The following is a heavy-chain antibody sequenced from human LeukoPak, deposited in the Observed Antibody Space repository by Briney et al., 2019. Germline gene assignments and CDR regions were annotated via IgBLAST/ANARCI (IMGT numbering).Heavy chain of an antibody. CDR3: AKDIGSGDPYYYYGMDV. CDR2: ISWNSGSI. V-gene: IGHV3-9*01. CDR1: GFTFDDYA. Sequence: SLRLSCAASGFTFDDYAMHWVRQAPGKGLEWVSGISWNSGSIGYADSVKGRFTISRDNAKNSLYLQMNSLRAEDTALYYCAKDIGSGDPYYYYGMDVWGQGTTVTVSS. D-gene: IGHD3-10*01. J-gene: IGHJ6*02.